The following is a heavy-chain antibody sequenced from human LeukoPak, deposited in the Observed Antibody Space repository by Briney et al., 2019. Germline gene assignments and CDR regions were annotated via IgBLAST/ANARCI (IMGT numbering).Heavy chain of an antibody. CDR1: GFTFSSYW. J-gene: IGHJ2*01. CDR2: INHNGNVN. V-gene: IGHV3-7*03. Sequence: GGSLRLSCAASGFTFSSYWMNWARQAPGKGLEWVASINHNGNVNYYVDSVKGRFTISRDNAKNSLYLQMSNLRAEDTAVYFCATRYFDLWGRGILVTVSS. CDR3: ATRYFDL.